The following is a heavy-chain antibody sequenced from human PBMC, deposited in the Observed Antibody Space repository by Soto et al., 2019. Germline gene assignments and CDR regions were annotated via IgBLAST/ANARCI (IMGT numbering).Heavy chain of an antibody. D-gene: IGHD4-17*01. J-gene: IGHJ4*02. CDR2: IHSGGNT. CDR3: VRGDKYYGLHY. CDR1: GFSVSSNY. V-gene: IGHV3-66*01. Sequence: EVQLAESGGGLVQPGGSLRLSCTASGFSVSSNYMSWVRQAPGKGLEWVSIIHSGGNTYYADSVRDRFTISRDKSTNTVLLQMHSLSAGDTAVYYCVRGDKYYGLHYWGQGTLVTVSS.